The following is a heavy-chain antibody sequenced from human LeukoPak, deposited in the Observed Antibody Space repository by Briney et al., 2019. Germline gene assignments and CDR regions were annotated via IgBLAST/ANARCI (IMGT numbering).Heavy chain of an antibody. J-gene: IGHJ4*02. CDR2: IYHSGST. CDR1: GYSISSGYY. D-gene: IGHD2-15*01. Sequence: SETLSLTCTVSGYSISSGYYWGWIRQPPGKGLEWIGSIYHSGSTYYNPSLKSRVTISVDTSKNQFSLKLSSVTAADTAVYYCARVSGYCSGGSCYSSTLFDYWGQGTLVTVSS. V-gene: IGHV4-38-2*02. CDR3: ARVSGYCSGGSCYSSTLFDY.